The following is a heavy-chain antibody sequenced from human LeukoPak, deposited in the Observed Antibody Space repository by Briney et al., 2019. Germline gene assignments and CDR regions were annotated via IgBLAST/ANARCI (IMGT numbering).Heavy chain of an antibody. V-gene: IGHV3-30*18. J-gene: IGHJ4*02. D-gene: IGHD2-2*01. CDR3: ANDRYCSSASCPIDY. Sequence: PGGSLRLSCAASGFTFSSYGMHWVRQAPGKGLEWVAVISYDGSNKYYADSVKGRFTISRDNSKNTLYLQMNSLRAEDTAVYYCANDRYCSSASCPIDYWGQGTPVTVSS. CDR2: ISYDGSNK. CDR1: GFTFSSYG.